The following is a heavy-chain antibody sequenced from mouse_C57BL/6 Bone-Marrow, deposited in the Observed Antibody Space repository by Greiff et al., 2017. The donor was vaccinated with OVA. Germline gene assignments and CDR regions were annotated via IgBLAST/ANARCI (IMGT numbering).Heavy chain of an antibody. CDR2: ISSGGSYT. Sequence: EVQLVASWGDLVKPGGSLKLSCAASGFTFSSYGMSWVRQTPDTRLAWVATISSGGSYTYYPDSVKGRFTISRDNAKNTLYLQMSSLKYEDTAMYYCARPRHYYGSSYAMDYWGQGTSVTVSS. D-gene: IGHD1-1*01. V-gene: IGHV5-6*01. CDR3: ARPRHYYGSSYAMDY. J-gene: IGHJ4*01. CDR1: GFTFSSYG.